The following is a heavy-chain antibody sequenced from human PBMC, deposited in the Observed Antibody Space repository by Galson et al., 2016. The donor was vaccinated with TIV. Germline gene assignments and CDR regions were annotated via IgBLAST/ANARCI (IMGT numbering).Heavy chain of an antibody. D-gene: IGHD6-13*01. CDR3: AKDQTNYAVAAGTSDF. CDR2: ISASGGST. V-gene: IGHV3-23*01. J-gene: IGHJ4*02. CDR1: GFTVSRYA. Sequence: SLRLSCAASGFTVSRYAMRWVRQAPGKGLRWVSDISASGGSTYYADSVKGRFTISRDNSKNTLYLQMNSLRAEDTAVYYCAKDQTNYAVAAGTSDFWGRGTLVTVSS.